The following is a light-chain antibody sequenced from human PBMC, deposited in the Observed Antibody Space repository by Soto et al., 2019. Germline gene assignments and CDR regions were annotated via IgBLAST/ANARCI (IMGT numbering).Light chain of an antibody. CDR1: SSDIGAYNY. Sequence: QSVLTQPPSASGSPGQSVTISCTGTSSDIGAYNYVSWYQQHPGKAPKLMIHEVSKRPSGVPDRFSGSKSGNTASLTVSGLQAEDEADSYCISYAGRSDRWWVGGGTQLAV. V-gene: IGLV2-8*01. CDR2: EVS. J-gene: IGLJ2*01. CDR3: ISYAGRSDRWW.